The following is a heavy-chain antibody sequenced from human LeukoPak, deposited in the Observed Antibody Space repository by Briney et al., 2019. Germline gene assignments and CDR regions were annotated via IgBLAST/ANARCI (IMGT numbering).Heavy chain of an antibody. D-gene: IGHD4-23*01. CDR2: IYYSGGT. V-gene: IGHV4-59*02. J-gene: IGHJ4*02. CDR1: GGSVSSHY. Sequence: PSETLSLTCTVSGGSVSSHYWSWIRQPPGKGLEWIGYIYYSGGTNYNPSLKSRVTISLDTSKNQFSLKLSSVTAADTAVYYCARGGGNESDYWGQGTLVAVSS. CDR3: ARGGGNESDY.